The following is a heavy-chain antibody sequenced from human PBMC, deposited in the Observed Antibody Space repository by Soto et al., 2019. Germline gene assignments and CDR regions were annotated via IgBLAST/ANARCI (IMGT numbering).Heavy chain of an antibody. CDR3: ATFMTVPRPGWGRASEY. J-gene: IGHJ4*02. CDR1: GFNFNNYA. D-gene: IGHD6-6*01. CDR2: ISSSGGTT. Sequence: VHLLESGGGLVQPGGSLRLSCATSGFNFNNYAMSWVRQAPGERLEWVSFISSSGGTTYYADSVKGRFTISRDNSRNTVFLQMNTLGAEDTAIYYCATFMTVPRPGWGRASEYWGQGTRVTVSS. V-gene: IGHV3-23*01.